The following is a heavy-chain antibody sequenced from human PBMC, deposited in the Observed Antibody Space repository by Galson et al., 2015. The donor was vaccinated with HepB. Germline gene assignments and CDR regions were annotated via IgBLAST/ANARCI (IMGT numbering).Heavy chain of an antibody. V-gene: IGHV1-69*13. Sequence: SVKVSCKASGLTFMNYVFTWMRQAPGQEPEWMGSVTPSFGTSNYAKKFQGRVSITADESTKTAYMELTSLTSADTAVYYCASGYCSRTSCPDAWDVWGRGTLITVSP. CDR3: ASGYCSRTSCPDAWDV. D-gene: IGHD2-2*03. J-gene: IGHJ3*01. CDR1: GLTFMNYV. CDR2: VTPSFGTS.